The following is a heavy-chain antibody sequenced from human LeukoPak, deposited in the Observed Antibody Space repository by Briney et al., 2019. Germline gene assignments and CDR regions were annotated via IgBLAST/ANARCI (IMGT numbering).Heavy chain of an antibody. CDR2: INCNSGVT. CDR3: VRDRLDTKYPVGTANDY. CDR1: GYTFTGYY. Sequence: GASVKVSCKATGYTFTGYYIHWVRQAPGQGLEWMGWINCNSGVTDYAQKFQGRVTMTRDTSLTTVYMDLTSLTYDDTAVYYCVRDRLDTKYPVGTANDYWGQGTQVTVSS. V-gene: IGHV1-2*02. D-gene: IGHD2-2*01. J-gene: IGHJ4*02.